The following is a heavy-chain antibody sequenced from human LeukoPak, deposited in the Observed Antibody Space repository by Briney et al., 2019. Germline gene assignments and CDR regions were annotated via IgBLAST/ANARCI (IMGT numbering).Heavy chain of an antibody. J-gene: IGHJ5*01. CDR2: IFGGGTT. Sequence: SETLSLTCTVSGASIDTDSWSWIRQPPGKGLEWIGYIFGGGTTKYDPSLKSRATISSDTSKNQFSLKLTSVTAADTAVYYCARTRGNGWFDAWGHGTLVTVSS. CDR3: ARTRGNGWFDA. V-gene: IGHV4-59*08. CDR1: GASIDTDS.